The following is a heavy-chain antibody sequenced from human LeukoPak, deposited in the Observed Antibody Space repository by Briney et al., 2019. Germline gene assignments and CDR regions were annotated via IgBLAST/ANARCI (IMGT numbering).Heavy chain of an antibody. CDR1: GFTFEDYG. CDR3: ARDPLGYCSSTSCYIDWFDP. CDR2: IDRNGDST. J-gene: IGHJ5*02. V-gene: IGHV3-20*04. D-gene: IGHD2-2*02. Sequence: PGGSLRLSCAASGFTFEDYGMSWVRQGPGKGLEWVSAIDRNGDSTGYADSVKGRFTISRDNAKNSLYLQMNSLRAEDTAVYYCARDPLGYCSSTSCYIDWFDPWGQGTLVTVSS.